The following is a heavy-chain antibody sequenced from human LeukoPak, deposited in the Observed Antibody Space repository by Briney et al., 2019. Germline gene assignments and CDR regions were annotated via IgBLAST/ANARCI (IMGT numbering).Heavy chain of an antibody. D-gene: IGHD6-13*01. CDR1: GYTFTGYY. V-gene: IGHV1-2*02. Sequence: EASVKVSCKASGYTFTGYYMHWVRQAPGQGLEWVGWINPNSGGTNYAQKFQGRVTMTRDTSISTAYMELSRLRSDDTAVYYCAAMAHSSSWPFDYWAREPWSPSPQ. CDR3: AAMAHSSSWPFDY. CDR2: INPNSGGT. J-gene: IGHJ4*02.